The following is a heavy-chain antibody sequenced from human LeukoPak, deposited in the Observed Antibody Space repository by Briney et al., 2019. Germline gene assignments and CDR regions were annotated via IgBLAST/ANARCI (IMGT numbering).Heavy chain of an antibody. D-gene: IGHD2-2*01. CDR2: VNPNSGGT. V-gene: IGHV1-2*02. J-gene: IGHJ5*02. CDR1: GYTFTGYY. Sequence: ASVKVSCKASGYTFTGYYMHWVQQAPGQGLEWMGWVNPNSGGTNYAQKFQGRVTMTRDTSISTAYMELSRLRSDDTAVYYCARDHRIVVVPAAFDPWGQGTLVTVSS. CDR3: ARDHRIVVVPAAFDP.